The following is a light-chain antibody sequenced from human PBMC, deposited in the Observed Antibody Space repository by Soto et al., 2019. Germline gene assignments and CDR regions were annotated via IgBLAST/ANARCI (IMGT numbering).Light chain of an antibody. J-gene: IGKJ3*01. CDR2: AAS. Sequence: DIQMTQSPSSLSASVGDRVTITCQASQDIKNYVNWYQQKPGKAPQLLVYAASTLELGVPSRFSGSGSGTEFTFAISSLQPEDIATYYCQQYGSQFTLGPGTKVD. V-gene: IGKV1-33*01. CDR1: QDIKNY. CDR3: QQYGSQFT.